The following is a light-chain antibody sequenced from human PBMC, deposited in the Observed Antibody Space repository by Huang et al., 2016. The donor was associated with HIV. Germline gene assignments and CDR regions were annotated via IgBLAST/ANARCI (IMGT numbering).Light chain of an antibody. CDR2: GAA. CDR3: QQYDNWPPMYT. CDR1: QSVGSN. J-gene: IGKJ2*01. V-gene: IGKV3-15*01. Sequence: EIVMTQSPATLSVSPGERATLSCRASQSVGSNLAWYQQKPGQAPRLLIHGAATRATGIPARFRGSGSGTEFALTISSLQSEDFAVYYCQQYDNWPPMYTFGQGTKLEIK.